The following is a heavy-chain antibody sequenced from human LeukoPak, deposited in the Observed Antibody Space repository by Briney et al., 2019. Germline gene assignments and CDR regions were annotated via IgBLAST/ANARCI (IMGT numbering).Heavy chain of an antibody. D-gene: IGHD6-13*01. J-gene: IGHJ5*02. CDR3: ASGYTAAGRRFDP. V-gene: IGHV4-39*01. CDR2: IYYSGST. CDR1: GGSVSSSSY. Sequence: SETLSLTCTVSGGSVSSSSYWGWIRPPPGKGLEWIGSIYYSGSTYYSPSLKSRVTISLDPSKNQFSLKLSSLTAADTAIYHCASGYTAAGRRFDPWGQGTLVTVSS.